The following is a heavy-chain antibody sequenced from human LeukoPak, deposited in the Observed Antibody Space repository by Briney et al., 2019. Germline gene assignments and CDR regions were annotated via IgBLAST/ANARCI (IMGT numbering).Heavy chain of an antibody. CDR2: IWYDGSNK. J-gene: IGHJ4*02. Sequence: GRSLRLSCAASGFTFSSYGMHWVRQAPGKGLEWAAVIWYDGSNKYYADSVKGRFTISRDNSKNTLYLQMNSLRAEDTAVYYCARSLRYFGYYFDYWGQGTLVTVSS. V-gene: IGHV3-33*01. D-gene: IGHD3-9*01. CDR3: ARSLRYFGYYFDY. CDR1: GFTFSSYG.